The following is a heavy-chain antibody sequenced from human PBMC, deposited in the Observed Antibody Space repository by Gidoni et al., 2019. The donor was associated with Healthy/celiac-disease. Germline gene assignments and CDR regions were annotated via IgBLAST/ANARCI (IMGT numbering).Heavy chain of an antibody. V-gene: IGHV4-59*08. D-gene: IGHD3-10*01. J-gene: IGHJ5*02. Sequence: QVQLQESGPGLVKPSETLSLTCTVPGGPTSRYYWSCIRQPPGKGLEWIGYIYYSGSTNYNPSLKSRVTISVDTSKNQFSLKLSSVTAADTAVYYCARLGGTYYYGSGSYYRVRWFDPWGQGTLVTVSS. CDR3: ARLGGTYYYGSGSYYRVRWFDP. CDR1: GGPTSRYY. CDR2: IYYSGST.